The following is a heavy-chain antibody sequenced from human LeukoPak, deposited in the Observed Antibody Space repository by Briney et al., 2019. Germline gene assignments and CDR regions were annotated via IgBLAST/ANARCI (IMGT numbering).Heavy chain of an antibody. CDR3: ARLIRVAMVRGVIQGSWFDP. D-gene: IGHD3-10*01. CDR2: IIPILGTA. Sequence: SVKVSCKASGGTFSSYAISWVRQAPGQGLEWMGGIIPILGTANYAQKFQGRVTITADESTSTAYMELSSLRSEDTAVYYCARLIRVAMVRGVIQGSWFDPWGQGTLVTVSS. J-gene: IGHJ5*02. V-gene: IGHV1-69*13. CDR1: GGTFSSYA.